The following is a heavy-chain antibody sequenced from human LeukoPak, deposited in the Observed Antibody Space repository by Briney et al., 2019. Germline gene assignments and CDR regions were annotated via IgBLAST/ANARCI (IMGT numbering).Heavy chain of an antibody. V-gene: IGHV4-59*08. CDR3: ARIFDGSGSYYNLIADNWFDP. J-gene: IGHJ5*02. D-gene: IGHD3-10*01. CDR2: IYCSVSA. Sequence: SETLSLTCTVSVGSISSYYWSWIRHPPGQGLECVGYIYCSVSANYNPTLKRRVTLSVDTSNNQFSLKLSSVSAADTAVYCCARIFDGSGSYYNLIADNWFDPWGQGTLVTVSS. CDR1: VGSISSYY.